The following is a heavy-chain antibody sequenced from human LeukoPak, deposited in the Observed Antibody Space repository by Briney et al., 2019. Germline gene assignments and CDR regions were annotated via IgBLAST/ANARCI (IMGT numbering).Heavy chain of an antibody. CDR1: GFTFSYYA. D-gene: IGHD2-21*02. CDR3: GRQGDTGSWYFDY. CDR2: ISYNGSNK. Sequence: GGSLRLSCAASGFTFSYYAMHWVRQAPGKGLEWVAVISYNGSNKYYADSEKGQVTIYRDNSKSTLYLQMESVRAGDTAVYSCGRQGDTGSWYFDYWGQGTLVTVSS. V-gene: IGHV3-30-3*01. J-gene: IGHJ4*02.